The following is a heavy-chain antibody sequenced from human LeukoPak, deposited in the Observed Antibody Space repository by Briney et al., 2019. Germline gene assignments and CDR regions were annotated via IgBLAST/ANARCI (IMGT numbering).Heavy chain of an antibody. D-gene: IGHD1-26*01. CDR1: GFSVSHNY. CDR3: ARDKVGASNWFDP. Sequence: GGSLRLSCEASGFSVSHNYMTRVRQAPGKGLEWVSIIKTGGDTYYADSVTGRFTISRDNAKNSLYLQMNSLRAEDTAVYYCARDKVGASNWFDPWGQGTLVTVSS. J-gene: IGHJ5*02. CDR2: IKTGGDT. V-gene: IGHV3-66*01.